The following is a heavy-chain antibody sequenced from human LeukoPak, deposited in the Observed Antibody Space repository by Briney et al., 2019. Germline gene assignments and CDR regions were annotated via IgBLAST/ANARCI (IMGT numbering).Heavy chain of an antibody. CDR2: ISSSGSTI. V-gene: IGHV3-48*03. Sequence: GGSLRLSCAASGFTFSSYEMNWVRQAPGKGLEWVSYISSSGSTIYYADSVKGRFTISRDNAKNSLYVQMNSLRAEDTALYYCARVSYSGSYGDFDYWGQGTLVTVSS. D-gene: IGHD1-26*01. J-gene: IGHJ4*02. CDR3: ARVSYSGSYGDFDY. CDR1: GFTFSSYE.